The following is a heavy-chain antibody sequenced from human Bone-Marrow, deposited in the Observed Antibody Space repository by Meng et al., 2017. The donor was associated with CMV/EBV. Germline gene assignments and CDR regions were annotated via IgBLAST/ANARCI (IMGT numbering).Heavy chain of an antibody. V-gene: IGHV4-34*01. CDR3: ARGVDAAKVGNY. D-gene: IGHD5-18*01. CDR1: GGSFSGYY. Sequence: SETLSLTCAVYGGSFSGYYWSWIRQPPGKGLEWIGEINHSGSTNYNPSLKSRVTISVDTSKNQFSLNLTSVTAADTAVYYCARGVDAAKVGNYWGQGPLVTVSS. CDR2: INHSGST. J-gene: IGHJ4*02.